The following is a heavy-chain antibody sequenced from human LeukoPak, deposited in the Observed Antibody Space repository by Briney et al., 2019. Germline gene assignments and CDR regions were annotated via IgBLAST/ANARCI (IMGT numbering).Heavy chain of an antibody. V-gene: IGHV4-39*07. CDR2: IYYSGST. J-gene: IGHJ3*02. CDR3: ARDSGELSLENAFDI. CDR1: GGSISSSSYY. Sequence: SETLSLTYTVSGGSISSSSYYWGWIRQPPGKGLEWIGSIYYSGSTYYNPSLKSRVTISVDTSKNQFSLKLSSVTAADTAVYYCARDSGELSLENAFDIWGQGTMVTVSS. D-gene: IGHD3-16*02.